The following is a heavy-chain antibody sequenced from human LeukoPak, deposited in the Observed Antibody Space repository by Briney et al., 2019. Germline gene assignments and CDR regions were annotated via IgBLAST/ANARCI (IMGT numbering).Heavy chain of an antibody. J-gene: IGHJ5*02. V-gene: IGHV1-2*04. CDR2: IDPHSGDT. CDR1: GYTFTSYD. CDR3: ARERFLPSVLQYHNWFDP. D-gene: IGHD4-11*01. Sequence: ASVKVSCKASGYTFTSYDINWVRQATGQGLEWMGWIDPHSGDTNYAQRFQGWVTMTRDTSISTAYMELSRLKSDDTAVYYCARERFLPSVLQYHNWFDPWGQGTLVTVSS.